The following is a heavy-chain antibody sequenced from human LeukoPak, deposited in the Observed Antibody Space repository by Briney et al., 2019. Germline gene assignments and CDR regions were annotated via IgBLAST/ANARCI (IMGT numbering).Heavy chain of an antibody. CDR3: AREAVPSAFDI. Sequence: GRSLRLSCAASGFTFSSYAMHWVRQAPGKGLEWVAVISYDGSNKYYAHSVKGRFTISRDNSKNTLYLQMNSLRAEDTAVYYCAREAVPSAFDIWGQGTMVTVSS. CDR1: GFTFSSYA. J-gene: IGHJ3*02. V-gene: IGHV3-30-3*01. CDR2: ISYDGSNK.